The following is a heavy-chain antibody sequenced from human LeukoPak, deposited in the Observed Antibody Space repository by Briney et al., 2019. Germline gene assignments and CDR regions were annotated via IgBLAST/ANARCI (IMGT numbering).Heavy chain of an antibody. V-gene: IGHV1-8*01. Sequence: GASVKVSCKASGYTFTSYDINWVRQATGQGLEWMGWMNPNSGNTGYAQKFQGRVTMTRNTSISTAYMELSSLRSEDTAVYYCARVGFQNDYYYYYMDVWGKGTTVTVSS. CDR2: MNPNSGNT. CDR1: GYTFTSYD. J-gene: IGHJ6*03. D-gene: IGHD2-21*01. CDR3: ARVGFQNDYYYYYMDV.